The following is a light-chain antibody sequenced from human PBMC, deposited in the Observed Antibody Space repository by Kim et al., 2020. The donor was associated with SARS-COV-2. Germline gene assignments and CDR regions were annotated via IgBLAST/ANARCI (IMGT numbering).Light chain of an antibody. J-gene: IGKJ4*01. CDR3: QQRNSWPPAVT. V-gene: IGKV3-11*01. CDR1: QSIDTY. Sequence: PGERATLSCRASQSIDTYLAWYQQRPGQAPRLLVYDASNRATGVPDRFSGSGSGTDFTLTISSLEPEDFSTYYCQQRNSWPPAVTFGGGIKVDIK. CDR2: DAS.